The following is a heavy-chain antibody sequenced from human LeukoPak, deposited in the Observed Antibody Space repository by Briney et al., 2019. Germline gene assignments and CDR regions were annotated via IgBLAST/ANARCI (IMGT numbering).Heavy chain of an antibody. D-gene: IGHD2-8*01. CDR1: GFTFSSYA. CDR3: AKARLKVDKGDAIGY. Sequence: LTGGSLRLSCAASGFTFSSYAMSWVRQAPGKGLEWVSAISGSGGSTYYADSVKGRFTISRDNSKNTLYLQMNSLRAEDTAVYYCAKARLKVDKGDAIGYWGQGTLVTVSS. J-gene: IGHJ4*02. V-gene: IGHV3-23*01. CDR2: ISGSGGST.